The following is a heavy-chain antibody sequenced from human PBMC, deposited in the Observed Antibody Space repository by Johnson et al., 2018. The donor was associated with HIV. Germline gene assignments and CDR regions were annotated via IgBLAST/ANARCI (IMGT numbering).Heavy chain of an antibody. CDR1: GFTVSSNY. V-gene: IGHV3-53*01. CDR3: ARARARVTFDI. CDR2: IYSGGST. Sequence: VQLVESGGGLIQPGGSLRLSCAASGFTVSSNYMSWVRQAPGKGLEWVSVIYSGGSTYYADSVKGRFTISSDNSKTTLYRQMNSLSAEDTAVYYCARARARVTFDIWGQGTMVTVSS. D-gene: IGHD2-21*01. J-gene: IGHJ3*02.